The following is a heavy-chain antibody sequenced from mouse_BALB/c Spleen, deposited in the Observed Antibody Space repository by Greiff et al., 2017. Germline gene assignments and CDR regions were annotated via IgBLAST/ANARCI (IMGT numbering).Heavy chain of an antibody. Sequence: VQLQQPGAELVRPGASVKLSCKASGYTFTSYWINWVKQRPGQGLEWIGNIYPSDSYTNYNQKFKDKATLTVDKSSSTAYMQLSSPTSEDSAVYYCTRNYGYLYYFDYWGQGTTLTVSS. CDR3: TRNYGYLYYFDY. J-gene: IGHJ2*01. CDR1: GYTFTSYW. V-gene: IGHV1-69*02. CDR2: IYPSDSYT. D-gene: IGHD1-2*01.